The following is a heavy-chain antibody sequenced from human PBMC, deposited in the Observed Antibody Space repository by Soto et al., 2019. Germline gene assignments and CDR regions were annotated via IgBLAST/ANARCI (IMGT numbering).Heavy chain of an antibody. CDR1: GGTFSSYA. Sequence: GASVKVSCKASGGTFSSYAISWVRQAPGQGLEWMGGIIPILGTANYAQKFQGRVTITADESTSTAYMELSSLRSEDTAVYYCARGPQEMATIDYFDYWGQGTLVTVSS. CDR2: IIPILGTA. J-gene: IGHJ4*02. V-gene: IGHV1-69*13. CDR3: ARGPQEMATIDYFDY. D-gene: IGHD5-12*01.